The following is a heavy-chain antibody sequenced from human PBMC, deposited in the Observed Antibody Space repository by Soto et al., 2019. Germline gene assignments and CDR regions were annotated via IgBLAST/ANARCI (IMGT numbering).Heavy chain of an antibody. CDR3: AGVGGVDGYNYFTY. CDR1: GGSISSYY. CDR2: IYTSGST. Sequence: SETLSLTCTVSGGSISSYYWSWIRQPAGKGLEWIGRIYTSGSTNYNPSLKSRVTMSVDTSKNQFSLKLGSVTAADTAVYFCAGVGGVDGYNYFTYWGQGTQVTVYS. V-gene: IGHV4-4*07. J-gene: IGHJ4*02. D-gene: IGHD2-8*02.